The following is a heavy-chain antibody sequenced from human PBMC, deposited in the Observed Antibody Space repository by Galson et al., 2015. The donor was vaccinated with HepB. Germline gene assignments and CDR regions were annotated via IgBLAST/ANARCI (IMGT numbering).Heavy chain of an antibody. CDR1: GFTFSSYG. CDR3: AKERVGVTGNDCYYGMDV. D-gene: IGHD2-21*02. J-gene: IGHJ6*02. Sequence: SLRLSCAASGFTFSSYGMHWVRQAPGKGLEWVAVISYDGSNKYYADSVKGRFTISRDNSKNTLYLQMNSLRAEDTAVYYCAKERVGVTGNDCYYGMDVWGQGTAVTVSS. CDR2: ISYDGSNK. V-gene: IGHV3-30*18.